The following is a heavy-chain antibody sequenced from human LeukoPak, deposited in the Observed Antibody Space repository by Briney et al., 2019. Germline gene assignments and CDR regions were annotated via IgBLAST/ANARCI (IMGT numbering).Heavy chain of an antibody. Sequence: SETLSLTCTVSGGSISSYYWSWIRQPAGKGLEWIGRIYTSGSTNYNPPLKSRVTMSVDTSKNQFSLKLSSVTAADTAVYYCARDGGRLRYFDLAYHYFDYWGQGTLVTVSS. CDR1: GGSISSYY. J-gene: IGHJ4*02. V-gene: IGHV4-4*07. D-gene: IGHD3-9*01. CDR3: ARDGGRLRYFDLAYHYFDY. CDR2: IYTSGST.